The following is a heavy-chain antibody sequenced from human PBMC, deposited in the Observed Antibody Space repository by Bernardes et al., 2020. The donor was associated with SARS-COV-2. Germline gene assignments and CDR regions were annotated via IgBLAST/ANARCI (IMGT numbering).Heavy chain of an antibody. J-gene: IGHJ4*02. CDR3: GHQPSHITSGGLES. Sequence: SGPTLVKPTQTLTLTCTFSGFSLITSGVGVGWVRQPPGKALEWLALIFGDDEKYYNPSLKNRLTVTKDTSKNEVVLSMTNMDPVDTATYYCGHQPSHITSGGLESWGQGALVTVSS. D-gene: IGHD2-21*01. CDR2: IFGDDEK. V-gene: IGHV2-5*02. CDR1: GFSLITSGVG.